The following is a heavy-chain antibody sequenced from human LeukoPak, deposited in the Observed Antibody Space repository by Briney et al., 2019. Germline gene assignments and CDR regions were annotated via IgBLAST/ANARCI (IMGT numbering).Heavy chain of an antibody. CDR1: GFTFSSYN. Sequence: GGSLRLSCAASGFTFSSYNMNWVRQTPGKGLEWVSSISSSSSFIYYAVSVKGRFTISRDNAKNSLYLQMNSLRAEDTAVYYCARDVLIAADGVIRLDAFDIWGQGTVVTVSS. CDR2: ISSSSSFI. CDR3: ARDVLIAADGVIRLDAFDI. V-gene: IGHV3-21*01. J-gene: IGHJ3*02. D-gene: IGHD6-13*01.